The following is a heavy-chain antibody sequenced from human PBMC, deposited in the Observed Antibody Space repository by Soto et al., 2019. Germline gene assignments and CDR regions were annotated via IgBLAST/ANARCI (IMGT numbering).Heavy chain of an antibody. CDR1: GYTFTSYY. CDR3: ARGNKRLDSGGDYHYYGMDV. D-gene: IGHD4-17*01. J-gene: IGHJ6*02. CDR2: INPSGGST. Sequence: QVQLVQSGAEVKKPGASVKVSCKASGYTFTSYYIHWVRQAPGQGLEWMGIINPSGGSTSYAQKFQGRVTVTRDTSTSTVYMALSSLRSEDTAVYYCARGNKRLDSGGDYHYYGMDVWGQGTTVTVSS. V-gene: IGHV1-46*01.